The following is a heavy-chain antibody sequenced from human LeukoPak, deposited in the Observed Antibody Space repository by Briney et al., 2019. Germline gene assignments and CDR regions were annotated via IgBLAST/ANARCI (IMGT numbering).Heavy chain of an antibody. CDR2: ISSRSTTI. V-gene: IGHV3-48*01. D-gene: IGHD3-10*01. CDR3: VITMVRGVTEYYFDY. J-gene: IGHJ4*02. CDR1: GFTFSSYS. Sequence: GGSLRLSCAASGFTFSSYSMNWVRQAPGKGLEWVSYISSRSTTIYYADSVRGRFTISRDNSKNTLYLQMNSLRAEDTAVYYCVITMVRGVTEYYFDYWGQGTLVTVSS.